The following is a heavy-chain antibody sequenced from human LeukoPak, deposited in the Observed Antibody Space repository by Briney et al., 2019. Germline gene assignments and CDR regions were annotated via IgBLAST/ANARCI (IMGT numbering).Heavy chain of an antibody. CDR3: ARDFGGYCSSTSCYPGYFQH. D-gene: IGHD2-2*03. CDR1: GGTFSSYA. CDR2: IIPIFGTA. Sequence: SVKVSCKASGGTFSSYAISWVRQAPGQGLEWMGGIIPIFGTANYAQKFQGRVTITADESTSTAYMELSSLRSEDTAVYYCARDFGGYCSSTSCYPGYFQHWGQGTLVTVSS. V-gene: IGHV1-69*13. J-gene: IGHJ1*01.